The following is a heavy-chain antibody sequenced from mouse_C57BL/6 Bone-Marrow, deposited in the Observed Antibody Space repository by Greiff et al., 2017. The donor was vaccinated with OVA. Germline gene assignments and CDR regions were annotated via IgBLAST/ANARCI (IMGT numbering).Heavy chain of an antibody. CDR1: GYTFTSYW. V-gene: IGHV1-50*01. D-gene: IGHD2-1*01. J-gene: IGHJ2*01. CDR3: ARGSYYGSYEKTYFDY. Sequence: QVQLQQPGAELVKPGASVKLSCKASGYTFTSYWMQWVKQRPGQGLEWIGEIDPSDSYTNYNQKFKGKATLPVDTSSSTAYMQPSSLSSEDSAVYYCARGSYYGSYEKTYFDYWGQGTTLTVSS. CDR2: IDPSDSYT.